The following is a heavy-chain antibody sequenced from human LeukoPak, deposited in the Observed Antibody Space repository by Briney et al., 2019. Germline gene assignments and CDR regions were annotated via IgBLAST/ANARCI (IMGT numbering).Heavy chain of an antibody. CDR2: IKQDGSEK. V-gene: IGHV3-7*01. J-gene: IGHJ4*02. Sequence: GGSLRLSCAASGFTFSSYWMSWVRQAPGKGLEWVANIKQDGSEKYYVDPVKGRFTISRDNAKNSLYLQMNSLRAEDTAVYYCARDYFNRYSYGYGGSVWDYWGQGTLVTVSS. CDR3: ARDYFNRYSYGYGGSVWDY. D-gene: IGHD5-18*01. CDR1: GFTFSSYW.